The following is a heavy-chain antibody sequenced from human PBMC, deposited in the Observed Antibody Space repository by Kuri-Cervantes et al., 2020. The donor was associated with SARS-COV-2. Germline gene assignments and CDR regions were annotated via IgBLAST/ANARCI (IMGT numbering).Heavy chain of an antibody. V-gene: IGHV4-34*01. Sequence: SQTLSLTCAVYGGSLSGSYWSWNRQSPGKRLEWIGEVNHNGGANYNPSLRSRVTISVDPSKAQFSLKLSSVTAADTAVYYCARVSWMQLWHRYFGNWGQGTLVTVSS. D-gene: IGHD5-18*01. CDR1: GGSLSGSY. CDR3: ARVSWMQLWHRYFGN. J-gene: IGHJ4*02. CDR2: VNHNGGA.